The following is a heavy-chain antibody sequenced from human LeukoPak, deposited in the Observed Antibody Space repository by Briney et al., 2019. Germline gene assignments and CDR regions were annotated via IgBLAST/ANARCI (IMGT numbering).Heavy chain of an antibody. V-gene: IGHV4-61*02. CDR3: ASNIVVVPDNWFDP. J-gene: IGHJ5*02. D-gene: IGHD2-2*01. CDR1: GGSISSGSYY. Sequence: SQTLSLTCTVSGGSISSGSYYWSWIRQPAGKGLEWIGRNYTSGSTNYNPSLKSRVTISVDTSKNQFSLKLSSVTAADTAVYYCASNIVVVPDNWFDPWGQGTLVTVSS. CDR2: NYTSGST.